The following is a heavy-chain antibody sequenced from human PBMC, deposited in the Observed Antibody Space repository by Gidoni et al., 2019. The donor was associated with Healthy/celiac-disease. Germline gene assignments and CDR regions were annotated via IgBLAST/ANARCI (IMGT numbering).Heavy chain of an antibody. CDR3: ARGWGYYDILTGPLKNYYYYGMDV. Sequence: VQLQQWGAGLLKPSETRSLTCAGCGGSVSGYYCGWLRPPPGRGLEWIEEINHSGSTNYNPALKVRVPISLDTSKNQFALKLSSVTAADTAVYYCARGWGYYDILTGPLKNYYYYGMDVWGQGTTVTVSS. V-gene: IGHV4-34*01. D-gene: IGHD3-9*01. J-gene: IGHJ6*02. CDR2: INHSGST. CDR1: GGSVSGYY.